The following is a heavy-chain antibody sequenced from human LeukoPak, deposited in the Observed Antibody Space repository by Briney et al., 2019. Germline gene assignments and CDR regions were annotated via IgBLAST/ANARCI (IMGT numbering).Heavy chain of an antibody. CDR3: AREYGDLDY. CDR1: GGSISGYY. CDR2: IYPSGSA. J-gene: IGHJ4*01. D-gene: IGHD4-17*01. V-gene: IGHV4-4*07. Sequence: SETLSLTCTVSGGSISGYYWSWLRQPAGKGLEWIGRIYPSGSANYNPSLKSRVTMSVDTSKNQFSLKLNSVTAADTAVYYCAREYGDLDYWGQEPRSPSPQ.